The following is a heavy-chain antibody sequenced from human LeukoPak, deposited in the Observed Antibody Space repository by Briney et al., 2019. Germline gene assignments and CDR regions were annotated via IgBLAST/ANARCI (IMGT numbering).Heavy chain of an antibody. CDR1: GFTVSSNY. J-gene: IGHJ4*02. CDR3: ARDPPAVSINTYA. D-gene: IGHD2-8*01. Sequence: GGSLRLSCAASGFTVSSNYMSWVRQAPGKGLEWVSVIYSGGSTYYADSVKGRFTISRDNSKNTLYLQMHSLRAEDTAVYYCARDPPAVSINTYAWGQGTLVTVSS. V-gene: IGHV3-66*01. CDR2: IYSGGST.